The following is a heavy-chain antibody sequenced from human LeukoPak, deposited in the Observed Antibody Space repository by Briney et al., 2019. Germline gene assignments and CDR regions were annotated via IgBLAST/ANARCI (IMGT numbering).Heavy chain of an antibody. V-gene: IGHV3-30*18. CDR3: AKDMKGYTYGFADC. J-gene: IGHJ4*02. Sequence: GRSLRLSCAASGFTFSSYGMHWVRQAPGKGLEWVAVISYDGSNKYYADSVKGRFTISRDNSKNTLYLQINSLRPEDTAVYYCAKDMKGYTYGFADCWGQGTLVTVSS. D-gene: IGHD5-18*01. CDR2: ISYDGSNK. CDR1: GFTFSSYG.